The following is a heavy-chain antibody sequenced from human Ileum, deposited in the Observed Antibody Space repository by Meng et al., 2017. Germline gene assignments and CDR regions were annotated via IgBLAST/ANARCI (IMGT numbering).Heavy chain of an antibody. Sequence: HVPLHEWGPGLGKPSGTLYLTRAVPGHSISTTNWWNWVRQPPGEGLEWIGEIYHSGLVNYNLSLKSRVTLSIDKSKNQFSLKLISVTAADTGVYYCAANSGKKMHSWGQGTLVTVSS. CDR3: AANSGKKMHS. J-gene: IGHJ4*02. CDR2: IYHSGLV. D-gene: IGHD4-23*01. V-gene: IGHV4-4*02. CDR1: GHSISTTNW.